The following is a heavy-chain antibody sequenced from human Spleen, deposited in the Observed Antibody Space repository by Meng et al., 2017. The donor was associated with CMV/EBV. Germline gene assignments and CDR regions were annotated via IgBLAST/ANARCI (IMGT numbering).Heavy chain of an antibody. CDR2: VSSSSSFI. CDR1: GFTFSTYS. V-gene: IGHV3-21*01. D-gene: IGHD3-16*01. J-gene: IGHJ1*01. Sequence: GESLKISCAASGFTFSTYSMNWVRQAPGKGLEWVSSVSSSSSFINYADSVKGRFTISRDKSWNTLYLQMNSLRPEDTAVYYCAKDPGARISYGIDHWGQGTLVTVSS. CDR3: AKDPGARISYGIDH.